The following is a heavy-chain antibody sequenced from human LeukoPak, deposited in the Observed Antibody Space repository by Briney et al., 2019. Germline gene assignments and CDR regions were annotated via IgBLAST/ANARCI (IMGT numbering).Heavy chain of an antibody. CDR2: IKQDGSGK. D-gene: IGHD3-22*01. CDR1: GFTFSSYW. V-gene: IGHV3-7*01. Sequence: PGGSLRLSCAASGFTFSSYWMSWVRQAPGKGLEWVANIKQDGSGKYYVDSVKGRFTISRDNAKNSLYLQMNSLRAEDTAVYYCARDPPYYDSSGYRDYWGQGTLVTVSS. CDR3: ARDPPYYDSSGYRDY. J-gene: IGHJ4*02.